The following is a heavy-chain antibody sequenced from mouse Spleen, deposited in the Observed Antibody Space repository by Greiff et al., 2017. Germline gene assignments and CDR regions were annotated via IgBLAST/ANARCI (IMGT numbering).Heavy chain of an antibody. CDR1: GYSFTGYF. CDR3: AREIYDGYAAWFAY. CDR2: INPYNGDT. Sequence: VQLQQSGPELVKPGDSVKISCKASGYSFTGYFMNWVMQSHGKSLEWIGRINPYNGDTFYNQKFKGKATLTVDKSSSTAHMELRSLTSEDSAVYYCAREIYDGYAAWFAYWGQGTLVTVSA. J-gene: IGHJ3*01. V-gene: IGHV1-20*01. D-gene: IGHD2-3*01.